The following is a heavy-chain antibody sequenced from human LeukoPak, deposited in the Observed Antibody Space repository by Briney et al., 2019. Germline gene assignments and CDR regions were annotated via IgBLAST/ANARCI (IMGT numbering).Heavy chain of an antibody. D-gene: IGHD3-3*01. J-gene: IGHJ4*02. Sequence: PGGSLRLSCAASGFSFDGYAMHWVRQAPGKGLEWVSGISWNSGHIGYADSVKGRFTISRDNAKNSLYPQMNSLRAEDTALYYCAKDRGITIFGVDTRFDYWGQGTLVTVSS. CDR3: AKDRGITIFGVDTRFDY. CDR2: ISWNSGHI. V-gene: IGHV3-9*01. CDR1: GFSFDGYA.